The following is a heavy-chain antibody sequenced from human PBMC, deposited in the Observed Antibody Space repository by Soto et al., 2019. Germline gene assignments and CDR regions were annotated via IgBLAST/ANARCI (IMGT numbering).Heavy chain of an antibody. CDR2: IYYGGTT. CDR1: GGSISSGGYY. D-gene: IGHD3-10*01. Sequence: QVQLQESGPGLVKPSQTLSLTCTVSGGSISSGGYYWSWIRQHPGKGLEWIGYIYYGGTTYYNQSLKSRLTISVDTSKNQFSLKLSSVTAADTAVYYCASAPLYASGSYPLSDWGQGTLVTVSS. CDR3: ASAPLYASGSYPLSD. V-gene: IGHV4-31*03. J-gene: IGHJ4*02.